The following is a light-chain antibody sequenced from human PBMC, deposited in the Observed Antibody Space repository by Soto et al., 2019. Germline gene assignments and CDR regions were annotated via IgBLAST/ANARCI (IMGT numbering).Light chain of an antibody. CDR1: FNDVGGYNY. Sequence: QSALTQPPSASGSPGQSVTISCTGTFNDVGGYNYVSWYQQHPGKAPKLILYAVNDRPSGVSSRFSGSKSGNTASLTISGVQPDDEADYYCSSYRSSDTLEVFGTGTKVTVL. V-gene: IGLV2-14*01. CDR2: AVN. CDR3: SSYRSSDTLEV. J-gene: IGLJ1*01.